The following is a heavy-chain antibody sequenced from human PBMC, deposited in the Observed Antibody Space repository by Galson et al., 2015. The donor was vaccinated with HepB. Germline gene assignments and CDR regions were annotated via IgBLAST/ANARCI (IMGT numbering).Heavy chain of an antibody. CDR3: ARGRSTATGWIDP. CDR2: INPNSAAT. D-gene: IGHD3-10*01. Sequence: SVKVSCKASGYSFTGYYIHWVRQAPGQGLEWMAWINPNSAATFYAQDFQGRVTVTRDTSINTAYMELSSLRYNDTATYFCARGRSTATGWIDPWGQGTLVAVS. V-gene: IGHV1-2*02. CDR1: GYSFTGYY. J-gene: IGHJ5*02.